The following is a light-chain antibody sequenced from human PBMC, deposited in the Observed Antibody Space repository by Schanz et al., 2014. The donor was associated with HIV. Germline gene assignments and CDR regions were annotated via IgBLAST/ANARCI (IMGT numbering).Light chain of an antibody. CDR2: DNY. CDR1: SSNIGAGYH. Sequence: QSVLTQPPSVSGAPGQRVTISCTGSSSNIGAGYHVQWYQQLPGTAPKLLIYDNYKRPSEIPDRFSGSKSGTSATLGITGLQTGDEADYYCGTWDSSLSVVLFGGGTKLTVL. V-gene: IGLV1-51*01. J-gene: IGLJ2*01. CDR3: GTWDSSLSVVL.